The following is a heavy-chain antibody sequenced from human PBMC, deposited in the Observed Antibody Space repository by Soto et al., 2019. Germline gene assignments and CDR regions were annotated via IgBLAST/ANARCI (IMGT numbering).Heavy chain of an antibody. V-gene: IGHV2-5*02. Sequence: QITLKESGPTLVNPTQPLTLTCTFSGFSLSTSGVGVGWIRQPPGKALEWLALIYWDDDKRYSPSLKSRLTTTKDTSKNQVVLTMTNMDPVDTATYYCAHRPTRAARLGSLDYFDYWGQGTLVTVSS. CDR1: GFSLSTSGVG. J-gene: IGHJ4*02. CDR3: AHRPTRAARLGSLDYFDY. D-gene: IGHD6-6*01. CDR2: IYWDDDK.